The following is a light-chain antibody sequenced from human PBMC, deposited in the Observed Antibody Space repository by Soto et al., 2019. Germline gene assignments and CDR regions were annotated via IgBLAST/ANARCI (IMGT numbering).Light chain of an antibody. J-gene: IGLJ1*01. V-gene: IGLV2-14*01. CDR1: RSYIGYYDY. CDR3: SSHPSSSAYYV. CDR2: EVN. Sequence: QSGLTQPGSVSGSRGQSHTISCTGTRSYIGYYDYVSWYQHHSGKAPKLIIYEVNNRPSGVSNRFSGSKSVNTASLTIPGLQAEDEADYYCSSHPSSSAYYVFGTGTKVTVL.